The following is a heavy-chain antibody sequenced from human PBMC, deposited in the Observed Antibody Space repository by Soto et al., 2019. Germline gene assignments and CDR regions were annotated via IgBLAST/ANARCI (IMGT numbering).Heavy chain of an antibody. Sequence: QITLKESGPTLVKPTQTLTLTCTFSGFSLSTSGVGVGWIRQPPGKALEWLALIYWDDDKRYSPSLKSRLTITKDTSKNQVVLTMTNMDPVYTATYSCAHRRYCSSTSCYGRPYNWFDPWGQGTLVTVSS. CDR3: AHRRYCSSTSCYGRPYNWFDP. CDR2: IYWDDDK. CDR1: GFSLSTSGVG. V-gene: IGHV2-5*02. J-gene: IGHJ5*02. D-gene: IGHD2-2*01.